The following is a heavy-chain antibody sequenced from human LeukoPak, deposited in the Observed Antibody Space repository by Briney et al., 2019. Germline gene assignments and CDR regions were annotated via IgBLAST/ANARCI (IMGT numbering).Heavy chain of an antibody. CDR3: ARGQTTFGP. D-gene: IGHD1-7*01. CDR2: IKRDGGEK. V-gene: IGHV3-7*01. J-gene: IGHJ5*02. CDR1: GFTFSSYA. Sequence: GGSLRLSCAASGFTFSSYAMSWVRQAPGKGLEWVANIKRDGGEKYYVDSVKGRFTISRDNAKNSLFLQMNSLTAEDTAVYYCARGQTTFGPWGQGTLVTVSS.